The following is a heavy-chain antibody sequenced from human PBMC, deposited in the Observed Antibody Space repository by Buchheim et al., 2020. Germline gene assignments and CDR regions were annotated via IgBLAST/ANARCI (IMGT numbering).Heavy chain of an antibody. D-gene: IGHD5-12*01. J-gene: IGHJ2*01. CDR2: MNPISGNT. Sequence: QVQLVQSGAEVKKPGASVKVPCKASGYTFTSYDINWVRQATGQGLEWMGWMNPISGNTGYAHKFQGRVTLTRNTSISTDHMELRSLRSEDTAVYYCARGSFISVATLPYWYVELWGRGNL. V-gene: IGHV1-8*01. CDR3: ARGSFISVATLPYWYVEL. CDR1: GYTFTSYD.